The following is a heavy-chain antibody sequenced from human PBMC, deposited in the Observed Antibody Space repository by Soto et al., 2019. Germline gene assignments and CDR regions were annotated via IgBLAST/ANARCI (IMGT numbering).Heavy chain of an antibody. Sequence: SVKVSCKASGFTFTSSAVQWLRQSRGQRLEWIGWIVVGSGNTNYAQKFQERATITRDMSTSTAYMELSSLRSEDTAVYYCAAGGSSPTYYYYAMGVWGRGTRVTVSS. D-gene: IGHD6-6*01. CDR3: AAGGSSPTYYYYAMGV. J-gene: IGHJ6*01. V-gene: IGHV1-58*01. CDR1: GFTFTSSA. CDR2: IVVGSGNT.